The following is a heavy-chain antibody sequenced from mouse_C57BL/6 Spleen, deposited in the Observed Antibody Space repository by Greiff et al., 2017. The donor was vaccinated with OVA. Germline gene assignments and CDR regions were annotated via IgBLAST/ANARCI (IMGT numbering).Heavy chain of an antibody. CDR2: FYPGSGSI. D-gene: IGHD2-1*01. CDR3: ARHEEYYGNFDY. Sequence: VQLKESGAELVKPGASVKLSCKASGYTFTEYTIHWVKQRSGQGPEWIGWFYPGSGSIKYNEKFKDKATLTADKSSSTVYMELSRLTSEDSAVYFCARHEEYYGNFDYWGQGTTLTVSS. V-gene: IGHV1-62-2*01. J-gene: IGHJ2*01. CDR1: GYTFTEYT.